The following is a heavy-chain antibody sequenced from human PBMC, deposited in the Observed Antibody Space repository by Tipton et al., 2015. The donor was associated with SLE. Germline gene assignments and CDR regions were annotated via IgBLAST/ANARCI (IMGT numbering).Heavy chain of an antibody. J-gene: IGHJ5*02. V-gene: IGHV4-39*07. CDR3: ARVPDNLFDP. CDR2: IFYSGST. CDR1: GGSISSTTYY. Sequence: LRLSCSVSGGSISSTTYYWGWIRQPPGKGLEWIGSIFYSGSTYYNPSLQSRVTISVDTSNNQFSLKVSSVTVADTAVYYCARVPDNLFDPWGQGTLVSVSS.